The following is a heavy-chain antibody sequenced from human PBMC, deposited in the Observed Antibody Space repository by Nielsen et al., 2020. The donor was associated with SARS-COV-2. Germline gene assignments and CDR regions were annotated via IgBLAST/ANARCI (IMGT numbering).Heavy chain of an antibody. CDR1: GGSISTYY. CDR2: VDSGGTT. D-gene: IGHD4-17*01. V-gene: IGHV4-59*01. Sequence: SETLSLTCTVSGGSISTYYWSWIRQPPGKGLEWIGYVDSGGTTNYNPSLKNRVTISLDTSKNQFYLSLSSVAAADRAVYFCARDYFGDYLDGFDIWGPGTMATVSS. J-gene: IGHJ3*02. CDR3: ARDYFGDYLDGFDI.